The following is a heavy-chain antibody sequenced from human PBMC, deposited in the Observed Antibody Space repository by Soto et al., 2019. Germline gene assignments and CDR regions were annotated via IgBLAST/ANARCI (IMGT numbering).Heavy chain of an antibody. Sequence: PAWSTRLSCAASGFTFSNAWMNGVRQAPEKGLEWVGRIKSKTDGGTTDYAAPVKGRFTISRDDSKNTLYLQMNSLETEDTAVYYCTTGYTGYDGADYYYYGMDVWGQGTTVTVSS. D-gene: IGHD5-12*01. CDR3: TTGYTGYDGADYYYYGMDV. J-gene: IGHJ6*02. V-gene: IGHV3-15*07. CDR1: GFTFSNAW. CDR2: IKSKTDGGTT.